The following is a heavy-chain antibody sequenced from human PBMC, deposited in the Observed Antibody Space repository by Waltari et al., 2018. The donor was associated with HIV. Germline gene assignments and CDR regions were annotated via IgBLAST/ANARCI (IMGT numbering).Heavy chain of an antibody. J-gene: IGHJ6*02. Sequence: QVQLVESGGGVVQPGRSLRLSCAASGFTFSSYGMHWVRQAPGKGLGWVAVIWYDGSKKYYADSVKGRFSISRDNSKNTLYLQMNSLRAEDTAVYFCARRGVLTYYYTMDVWGQGTTVTVSS. V-gene: IGHV3-33*01. CDR2: IWYDGSKK. CDR3: ARRGVLTYYYTMDV. D-gene: IGHD3-10*01. CDR1: GFTFSSYG.